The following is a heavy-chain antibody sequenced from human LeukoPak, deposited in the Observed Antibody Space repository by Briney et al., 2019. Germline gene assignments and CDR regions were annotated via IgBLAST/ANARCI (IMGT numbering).Heavy chain of an antibody. D-gene: IGHD5-24*01. V-gene: IGHV4-39*07. Sequence: PSDTLSLTCTVSGGSISSSSYYWGWIRQPPGKGLEWIGSIYYSGSTYYNPSLKSRVTISVDTSKNQFSLKLSSVTAADTAVYYCAEMATNWFDPWGQGTLVTVSS. CDR3: AEMATNWFDP. CDR2: IYYSGST. J-gene: IGHJ5*02. CDR1: GGSISSSSYY.